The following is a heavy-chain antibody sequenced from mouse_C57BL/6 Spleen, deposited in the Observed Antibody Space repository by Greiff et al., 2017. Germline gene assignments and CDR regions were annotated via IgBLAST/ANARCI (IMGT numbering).Heavy chain of an antibody. CDR1: GFTFTDYY. J-gene: IGHJ3*01. CDR3: ASYHDYAWFAY. CDR2: IRNKANGYTT. D-gene: IGHD2-4*01. Sequence: EVQLVESGGGLVQPGGSLSLSCAASGFTFTDYYMSWVRQPPGKALEWLGFIRNKANGYTTEYSASVRGRFTISSDNSQSILYLQMNALRAEDSSTYYCASYHDYAWFAYWGQGTLVTVSA. V-gene: IGHV7-3*01.